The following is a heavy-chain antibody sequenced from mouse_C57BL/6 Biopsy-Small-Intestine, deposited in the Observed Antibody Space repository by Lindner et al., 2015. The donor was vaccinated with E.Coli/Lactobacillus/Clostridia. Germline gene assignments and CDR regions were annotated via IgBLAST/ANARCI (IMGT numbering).Heavy chain of an antibody. CDR1: GYSFTGYN. CDR2: INPYYGST. CDR3: AREYYDGSSYFDY. J-gene: IGHJ2*01. V-gene: IGHV1-39*01. D-gene: IGHD1-1*01. Sequence: QLQESGAELVKPGASVKISCKASGYSFTGYNMNWVKQSHGKSLEWIGNINPYYGSTSYNQRFKGKATLTVDKSSSTAYMQLNSLTSEDSAVYYCAREYYDGSSYFDYWGQGTTLTVSS.